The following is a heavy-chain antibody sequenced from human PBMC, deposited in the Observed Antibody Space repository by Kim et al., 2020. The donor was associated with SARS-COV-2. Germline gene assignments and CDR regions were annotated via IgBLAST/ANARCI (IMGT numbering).Heavy chain of an antibody. D-gene: IGHD3-10*01. V-gene: IGHV3-48*02. Sequence: GGSLRLSCAASGFTFSSYSMNWVRQAPGKGLEWVSYISSSSSTIYYADSVKGRFTISRDNAKNSLYLQMNSLRDEDTAVYYCARGWFGELLVNWFDPWGQGTLVTVSS. CDR2: ISSSSSTI. J-gene: IGHJ5*02. CDR3: ARGWFGELLVNWFDP. CDR1: GFTFSSYS.